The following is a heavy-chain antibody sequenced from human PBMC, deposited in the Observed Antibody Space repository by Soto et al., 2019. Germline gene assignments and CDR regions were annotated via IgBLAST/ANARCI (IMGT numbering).Heavy chain of an antibody. CDR3: ASRRSGEDY. D-gene: IGHD7-27*01. J-gene: IGHJ4*02. CDR2: IYYSGST. Sequence: SETLSLTCTVSGGSVSSGSYYWSWIRQPPGKGLEWIGYIYYSGSTNYNPSLKSRVTISVDTSKNQFSLKLSSVTAADTAVYYCASRRSGEDYWGQGTLVTVSS. V-gene: IGHV4-61*01. CDR1: GGSVSSGSYY.